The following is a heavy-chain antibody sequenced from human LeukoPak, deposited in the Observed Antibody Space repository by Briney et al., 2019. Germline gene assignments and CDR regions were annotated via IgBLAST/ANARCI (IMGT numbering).Heavy chain of an antibody. CDR2: IRYDGSNK. D-gene: IGHD5-24*01. CDR1: GFTFSSYG. J-gene: IGHJ4*02. V-gene: IGHV3-30*02. CDR3: ARRGKRWLQLMDHLVFDY. Sequence: PGGSLRLSCAASGFTFSSYGMHWVRQAPGKGLEWVAFIRYDGSNKYYADSVKGRFTISRDNSKNTLYLQMNSLRAEDTAVYYCARRGKRWLQLMDHLVFDYWGQGTLVTVSS.